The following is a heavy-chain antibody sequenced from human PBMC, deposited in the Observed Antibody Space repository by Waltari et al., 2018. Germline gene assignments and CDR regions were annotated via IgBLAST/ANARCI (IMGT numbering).Heavy chain of an antibody. CDR3: ARYFDWLDV. V-gene: IGHV1-8*01. Sequence: QVQLVQSGAEVKKPGSSVKVSCKASGYTFTSYDINWVRQATGQGLEWMGWMNPNSGNTGYAQKFQGRVTMTRNTSRSTDYMEMSSLRSEDTAVYYCARYFDWLDVWGQGTTVTVSS. J-gene: IGHJ6*02. CDR2: MNPNSGNT. D-gene: IGHD3-9*01. CDR1: GYTFTSYD.